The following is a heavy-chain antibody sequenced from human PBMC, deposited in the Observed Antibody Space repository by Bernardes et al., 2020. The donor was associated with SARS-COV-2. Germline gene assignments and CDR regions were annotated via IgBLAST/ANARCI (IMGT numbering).Heavy chain of an antibody. CDR2: IYHSGST. Sequence: SETLSLTCAVSGGSIKSNNWWSGVRQSPGKVLEWIGEIYHSGSTNYNPSLKSRVTISLDKSKNDFSLVLTSVTAADTAVYYCGRDTGEWLVPGYWGQGTLVTVSS. CDR3: GRDTGEWLVPGY. D-gene: IGHD6-19*01. V-gene: IGHV4-4*02. CDR1: GGSIKSNNW. J-gene: IGHJ1*01.